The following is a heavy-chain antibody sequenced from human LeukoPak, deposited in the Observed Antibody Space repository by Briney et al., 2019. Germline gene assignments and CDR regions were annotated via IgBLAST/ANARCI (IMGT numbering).Heavy chain of an antibody. CDR1: GFTFSSYG. J-gene: IGHJ4*02. V-gene: IGHV3-48*01. CDR3: ARDRGYSGYDLQY. D-gene: IGHD5-12*01. Sequence: GGSLRLSCAASGFTFSSYGMTWVRQAPGKGLEWVSAISSSSGTIHYADSLEGRFTISRDNAKNSLYLQMNSLRPEDTAVYYCARDRGYSGYDLQYWGQGTLVTVSS. CDR2: ISSSSGTI.